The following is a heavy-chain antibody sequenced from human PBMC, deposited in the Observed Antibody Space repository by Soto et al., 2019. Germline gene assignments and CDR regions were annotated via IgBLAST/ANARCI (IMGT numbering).Heavy chain of an antibody. CDR1: GGSISSGGYY. J-gene: IGHJ6*02. CDR3: ARGLRGYGPYYYYGMDV. CDR2: IYYSGST. V-gene: IGHV4-61*08. Sequence: PSETLSLTCTVSGGSISSGGYYWSWIRRHPGKGLGWIGYIYYSGSTNYNPSLKSRVTISVDTSKNQFSLKLSSVTAADTAVYYCARGLRGYGPYYYYGMDVWGQGTTVTVSS. D-gene: IGHD3-16*01.